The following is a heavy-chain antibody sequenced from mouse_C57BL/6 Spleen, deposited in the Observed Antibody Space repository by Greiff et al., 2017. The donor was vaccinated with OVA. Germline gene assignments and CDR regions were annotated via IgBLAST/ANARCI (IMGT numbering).Heavy chain of an antibody. J-gene: IGHJ4*01. CDR2: IDPEDGET. V-gene: IGHV14-2*01. Sequence: VQLQQSGAELVKPGASVKLSCTASGFNIKDYYMHWVKQRTEQGLEWIGRIDPEDGETKYAPTFQGKATITADTSSNTAYLQLSSLTSEDTAVYYCARGGNSHYYAMDYWGQGTSVTVSS. CDR3: ARGGNSHYYAMDY. D-gene: IGHD2-1*01. CDR1: GFNIKDYY.